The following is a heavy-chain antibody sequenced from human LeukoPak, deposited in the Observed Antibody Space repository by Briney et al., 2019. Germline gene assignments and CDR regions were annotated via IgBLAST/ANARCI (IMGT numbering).Heavy chain of an antibody. D-gene: IGHD4-23*01. CDR2: ISSSGSTI. V-gene: IGHV3-48*03. CDR1: GFSFSSYA. J-gene: IGHJ4*02. Sequence: GGSLRLSCATSGFSFSSYAMSWVRQAPGKGLEWVSYISSSGSTIYYADSVKGRFTISRDNAKNSLYLQMNSLRAEDTAVYYCARDYGGSSPFDYWGQGTLVTVSS. CDR3: ARDYGGSSPFDY.